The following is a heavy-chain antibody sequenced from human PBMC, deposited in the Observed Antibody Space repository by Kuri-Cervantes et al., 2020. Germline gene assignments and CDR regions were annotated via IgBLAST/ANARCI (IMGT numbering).Heavy chain of an antibody. V-gene: IGHV1-3*01. Sequence: VSVKVSCKASGYTFSTYAMHWVRQAPGQRLEWMGWINADKGKGNTRYSQNFQDRVTITRDTSASTVYMELSSLRSEDTAVYYCARGEGVDTAMAYYFDYWGQGTLVTVSS. CDR1: GYTFSTYA. D-gene: IGHD5-18*01. CDR3: ARGEGVDTAMAYYFDY. CDR2: INADKGKGNT. J-gene: IGHJ4*02.